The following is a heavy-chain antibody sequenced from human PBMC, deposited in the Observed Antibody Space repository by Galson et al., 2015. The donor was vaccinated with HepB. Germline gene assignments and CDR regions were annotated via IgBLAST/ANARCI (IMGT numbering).Heavy chain of an antibody. D-gene: IGHD3-16*01. V-gene: IGHV3-7*01. Sequence: SLRLSCAASGFTFSSYWMSWVRQAPGKGLEWVANIKQDGSEKYYVDSVKGRLTISRDNAKNSLYLQMNSLRAEDTAVYYCARAKEYYLDAFDIWGQGTMVTVSS. J-gene: IGHJ3*02. CDR3: ARAKEYYLDAFDI. CDR1: GFTFSSYW. CDR2: IKQDGSEK.